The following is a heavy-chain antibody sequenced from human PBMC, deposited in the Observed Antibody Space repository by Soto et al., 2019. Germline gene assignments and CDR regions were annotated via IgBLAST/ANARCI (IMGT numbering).Heavy chain of an antibody. D-gene: IGHD3-10*01. CDR2: INPSGGST. J-gene: IGHJ6*02. V-gene: IGHV1-46*03. CDR3: ASITMVRGVIPYYYGMDV. CDR1: GYTFTSYY. Sequence: SSVKVSCKASGYTFTSYYMHWVRQAPGQGLERKGIINPSGGSTSYAQKFQGRVTMTRDTSTSTVYMELSSLRSEDTAVYYCASITMVRGVIPYYYGMDVWGQGTTVTVSS.